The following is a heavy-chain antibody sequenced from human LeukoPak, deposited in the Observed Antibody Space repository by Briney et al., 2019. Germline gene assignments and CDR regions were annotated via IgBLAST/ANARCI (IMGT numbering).Heavy chain of an antibody. V-gene: IGHV3-23*01. Sequence: GGSLRLSCAASGFAFANYAMAWVRQAPGKGLEWVSTISGGGGSTYYADSVKGRFTISRDNSKNTLYLQVNSLRAEDTAVYYCAKGGKWDVTPFDYWGQGTLVTVSS. CDR2: ISGGGGST. D-gene: IGHD1-26*01. CDR3: AKGGKWDVTPFDY. CDR1: GFAFANYA. J-gene: IGHJ4*02.